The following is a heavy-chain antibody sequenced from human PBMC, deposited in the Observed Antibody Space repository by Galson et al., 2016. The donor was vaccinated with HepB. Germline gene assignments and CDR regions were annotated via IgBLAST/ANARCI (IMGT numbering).Heavy chain of an antibody. CDR2: IYYSGNT. V-gene: IGHV4-4*02. CDR3: ARQSKYRSGWYEAWYYYNMDV. J-gene: IGHJ6*03. CDR1: GGSISNSNW. D-gene: IGHD6-19*01. Sequence: ETLSLTCAVSGGSISNSNWWSWVRQPPGKGLEWIGTIYYSGNTYHNPSLKSRLSISVDRSKNQFSLRLSSVTAAVTAVYYCARQSKYRSGWYEAWYYYNMDVWGQGTTVTVSS.